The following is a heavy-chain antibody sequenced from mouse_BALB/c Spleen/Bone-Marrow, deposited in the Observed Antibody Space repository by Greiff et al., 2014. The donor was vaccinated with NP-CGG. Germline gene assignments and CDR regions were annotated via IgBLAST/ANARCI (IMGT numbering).Heavy chain of an antibody. V-gene: IGHV3-8*02. CDR2: ISYSGST. J-gene: IGHJ3*01. CDR3: ASPLITTVVAPFAY. Sequence: ESGPSLVKPSQTLSLTCSVTGDSITSGYWNWIRKFPGNKLEYMGYISYSGSTYYNPSLKSRISITRDTSKNQYYLQLNSVTTEDTATYYCASPLITTVVAPFAYWGQGTLVTVSA. CDR1: GDSITSGY. D-gene: IGHD1-1*01.